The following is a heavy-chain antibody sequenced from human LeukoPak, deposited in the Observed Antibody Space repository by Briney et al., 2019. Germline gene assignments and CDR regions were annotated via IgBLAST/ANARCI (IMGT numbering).Heavy chain of an antibody. D-gene: IGHD4-23*01. CDR1: GFTFSSYE. J-gene: IGHJ3*02. CDR3: AKDRTVGSLPDAFDI. V-gene: IGHV3-48*03. CDR2: ISIGGRTQ. Sequence: GGSLRLSCAASGFTFSSYEMNWVRQAPGKGLEWVSYISIGGRTQYYADSVKGRFTISRDNSKNTLYLQMNSLRAEDTAVYYCAKDRTVGSLPDAFDIWGQGTMVTVSS.